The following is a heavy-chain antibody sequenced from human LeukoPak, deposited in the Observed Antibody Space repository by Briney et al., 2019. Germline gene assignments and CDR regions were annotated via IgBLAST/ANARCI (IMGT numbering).Heavy chain of an antibody. Sequence: PGGSLRLSCAASGFTFSSYAMNWVRQAPGKGLEWVSGTSAGGANTYYADSVKGRFTISRDNSKDTLYLQMNSLRADDTAVYYCARQSLGPSRSGSSNIWFDPWGQGTLVTVSS. V-gene: IGHV3-23*01. CDR3: ARQSLGPSRSGSSNIWFDP. D-gene: IGHD3-10*01. CDR2: TSAGGANT. CDR1: GFTFSSYA. J-gene: IGHJ5*02.